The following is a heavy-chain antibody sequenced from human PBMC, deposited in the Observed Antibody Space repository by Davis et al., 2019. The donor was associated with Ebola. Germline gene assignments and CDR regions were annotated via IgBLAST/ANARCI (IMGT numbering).Heavy chain of an antibody. CDR3: AKPCNWNYLNDAFDI. CDR2: ISGSGGST. Sequence: GGSLRLSCAASGFSFSDYAMNWVRQAPGKGLEWVSAISGSGGSTYYADSVKGRFTISRDNSKNTLYLQMNSLRAEDTAVYYCAKPCNWNYLNDAFDIWGQGTMVTVSS. CDR1: GFSFSDYA. D-gene: IGHD1-7*01. V-gene: IGHV3-23*01. J-gene: IGHJ3*02.